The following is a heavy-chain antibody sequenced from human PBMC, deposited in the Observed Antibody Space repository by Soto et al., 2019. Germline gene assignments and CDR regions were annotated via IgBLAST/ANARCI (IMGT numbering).Heavy chain of an antibody. Sequence: EVQLLESGGGLVQPGGSLGLSCAASGFTFNNYAMTWVRQAPGKGLEWVSAISGGGDTTSYADSVKGRFTVSRDGSKNTLYLQMSSLRAEDTALYYCAKGRGGSGSLTPRVDFWGQGTLVTVSS. CDR2: ISGGGDTT. CDR3: AKGRGGSGSLTPRVDF. D-gene: IGHD3-10*01. CDR1: GFTFNNYA. J-gene: IGHJ4*02. V-gene: IGHV3-23*01.